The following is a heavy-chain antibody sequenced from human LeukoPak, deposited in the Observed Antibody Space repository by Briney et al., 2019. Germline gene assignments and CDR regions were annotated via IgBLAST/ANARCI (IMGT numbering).Heavy chain of an antibody. Sequence: GGSLRLSCAASGFTLSSYAMHWVRQAPGKGLEWVAVISDDGSNKYYADSVKGRFTISRDNSKNTLYLQMNSLRAEDTAVYYCAKDDGRAGGRGTLVTVSS. CDR2: ISDDGSNK. CDR1: GFTLSSYA. J-gene: IGHJ4*02. D-gene: IGHD6-19*01. CDR3: AKDDGRA. V-gene: IGHV3-30-3*01.